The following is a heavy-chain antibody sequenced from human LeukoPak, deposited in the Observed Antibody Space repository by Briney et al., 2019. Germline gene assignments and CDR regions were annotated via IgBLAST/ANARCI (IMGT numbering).Heavy chain of an antibody. CDR2: IYYSGNT. V-gene: IGHV4-39*01. CDR1: GGSISSSSYY. Sequence: PSETLSLTCTVSGGSISSSSYYWGCIRQPPGKGLEWIGSIYYSGNTYNNPSLKSRVTISVDTSKSQFSLKLSSVTAADTAVYYCARSYSSGWYYFDYWGQGTLVTVSS. D-gene: IGHD6-19*01. CDR3: ARSYSSGWYYFDY. J-gene: IGHJ4*02.